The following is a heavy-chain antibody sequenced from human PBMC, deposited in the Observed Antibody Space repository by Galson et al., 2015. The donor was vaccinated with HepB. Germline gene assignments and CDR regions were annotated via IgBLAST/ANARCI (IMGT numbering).Heavy chain of an antibody. CDR3: AKPAGTVAGTPGDWFDP. D-gene: IGHD6-19*01. Sequence: SLRLSCAASGFTFSSYAMSWVRQAPGKGLEWVSAISGSGGSTYYADSVKGRFTISRDNSKNTLYLQMNSLRAEDTAVYYCAKPAGTVAGTPGDWFDPWGQGTLVTISS. CDR2: ISGSGGST. CDR1: GFTFSSYA. J-gene: IGHJ5*02. V-gene: IGHV3-23*01.